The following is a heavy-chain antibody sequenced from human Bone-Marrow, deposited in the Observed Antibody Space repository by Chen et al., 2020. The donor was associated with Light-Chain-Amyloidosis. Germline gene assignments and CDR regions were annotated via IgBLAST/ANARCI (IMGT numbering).Heavy chain of an antibody. J-gene: IGHJ4*02. CDR3: ARSPDRGDYRVDY. Sequence: QVQLQQSGAGLVKPSETLSLTCTVHGGSFSGNSWNWIRQPPGKGLEWIGEINHRGGTNYKPSLKSRVTISLDTSKNQFSLKLDSVTAADTAVYYCARSPDRGDYRVDYWGQGAPVTVSS. CDR1: GGSFSGNS. V-gene: IGHV4-34*02. CDR2: INHRGGT. D-gene: IGHD3-16*01.